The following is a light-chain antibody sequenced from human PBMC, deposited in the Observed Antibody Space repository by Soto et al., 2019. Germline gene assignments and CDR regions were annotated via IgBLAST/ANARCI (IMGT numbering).Light chain of an antibody. J-gene: IGLJ2*01. CDR3: QSYDSSLGVV. CDR2: GNS. V-gene: IGLV1-40*01. CDR1: SSNIGAGYD. Sequence: QAVVTQPPSVSGAPGQRVTISCTGSSSNIGAGYDVHWYQQLPGTATKLLIYGNSNRPSGVPDRFSGSKSGTSASLAITGLQAEDEADYYCQSYDSSLGVVFGGGTKLTVL.